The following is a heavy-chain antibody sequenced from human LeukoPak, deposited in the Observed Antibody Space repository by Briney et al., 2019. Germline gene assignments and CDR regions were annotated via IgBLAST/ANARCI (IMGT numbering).Heavy chain of an antibody. V-gene: IGHV3-23*01. J-gene: IGHJ4*02. CDR2: ISGSGGIT. CDR1: GFTFSSYA. Sequence: GGSLRLSCAASGFTFSSYAMGWGRQAPGEGGGWGSAISGSGGITYYADSWKGRFTISRDNSTNTLYLQLNSLRAEDTAVYYCARGTAMVKNYFDYWGQGTLVTVSS. D-gene: IGHD5-18*01. CDR3: ARGTAMVKNYFDY.